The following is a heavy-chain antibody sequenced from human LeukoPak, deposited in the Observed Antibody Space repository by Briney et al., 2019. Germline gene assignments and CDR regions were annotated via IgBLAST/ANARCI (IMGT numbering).Heavy chain of an antibody. CDR2: IDIAGGSI. CDR3: VRRSLGLDP. Sequence: GGSLRLSCAASGFTFNSFSMHWVRQAPGKGLVWVSRIDIAGGSITYADSVKGRFTISRDNAKNTLYLQMNSLRAEDTAVYYCVRRSLGLDPWGQGTLVTVSS. J-gene: IGHJ5*02. V-gene: IGHV3-74*01. D-gene: IGHD7-27*01. CDR1: GFTFNSFS.